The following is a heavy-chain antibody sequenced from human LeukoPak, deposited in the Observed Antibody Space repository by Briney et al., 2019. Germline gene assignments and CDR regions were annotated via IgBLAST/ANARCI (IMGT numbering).Heavy chain of an antibody. J-gene: IGHJ4*02. D-gene: IGHD2-15*01. Sequence: ASVNVSCKASGYTFTSYGISWVRQAPGQGLEWMGWISAYNANTKYAQKLQGRVSMTTDTSTSTAYMELRSLRSDDTAVYYCARGPYCSGGSCYSQYFDYWGQGTLVTVSS. V-gene: IGHV1-18*01. CDR3: ARGPYCSGGSCYSQYFDY. CDR1: GYTFTSYG. CDR2: ISAYNANT.